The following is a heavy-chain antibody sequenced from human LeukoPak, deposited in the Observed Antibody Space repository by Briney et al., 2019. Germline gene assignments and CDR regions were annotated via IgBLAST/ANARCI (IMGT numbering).Heavy chain of an antibody. J-gene: IGHJ4*02. D-gene: IGHD3-10*01. V-gene: IGHV3-21*01. CDR2: ISSSSSYI. Sequence: PGGSLRLSCAASGFTFSSYSMNWVRQAPGKGLEWVSSISSSSSYIHYADSVKGRFTVSRDNAKNSVYLQMNSLRAEDTAVYYCAREVSGGPDYWGQGTLVTVSS. CDR3: AREVSGGPDY. CDR1: GFTFSSYS.